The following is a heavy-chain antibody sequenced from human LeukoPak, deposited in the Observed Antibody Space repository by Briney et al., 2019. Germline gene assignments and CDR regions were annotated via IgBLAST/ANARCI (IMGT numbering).Heavy chain of an antibody. CDR2: MNPNSGNT. CDR3: ARVMLRSYDHEKRQLIDY. D-gene: IGHD1-26*01. CDR1: GYTFTSYE. J-gene: IGHJ4*02. Sequence: ASVKVSCKASGYTFTSYEINWVRQATGQGLEWMGWMNPNSGNTGYAQKFQGRATITRNTSISTVDMELSSLRSEDTAVYYCARVMLRSYDHEKRQLIDYWGQGTLVTVSS. V-gene: IGHV1-8*01.